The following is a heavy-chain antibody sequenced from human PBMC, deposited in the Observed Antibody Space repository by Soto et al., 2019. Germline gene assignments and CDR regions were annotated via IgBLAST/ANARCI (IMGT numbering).Heavy chain of an antibody. CDR2: ISKNGAST. CDR1: GFTFSSDT. J-gene: IGHJ4*02. V-gene: IGHV3-64*07. Sequence: EVQLMESGGGLVQPGGSLRLSCAASGFTFSSDTMFWVRQAPGKGLEHITAISKNGASTFYADSVKGRFTISRDNDKNTLYLQMGSQRAEDMAVYYCATKEGFAYWGQGTLVTVSS. CDR3: ATKEGFAY.